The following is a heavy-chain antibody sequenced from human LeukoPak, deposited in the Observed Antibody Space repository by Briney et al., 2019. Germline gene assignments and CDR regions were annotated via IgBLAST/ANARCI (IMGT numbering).Heavy chain of an antibody. Sequence: ASVKVSCKASGYTFTSYYMHWVRQAPGQGLEWMGIINPSGGSTSYAQKFQGRVTMTRDTSTSTDYMELSSLRAEEKAVYYCAREDNWRSLGYWGQGTLVTVSS. J-gene: IGHJ4*02. CDR3: AREDNWRSLGY. CDR2: INPSGGST. CDR1: GYTFTSYY. D-gene: IGHD1-20*01. V-gene: IGHV1-46*01.